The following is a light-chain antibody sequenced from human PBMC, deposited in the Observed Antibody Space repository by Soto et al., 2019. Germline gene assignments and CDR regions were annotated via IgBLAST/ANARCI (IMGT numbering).Light chain of an antibody. CDR3: SSYTSSSTYV. V-gene: IGLV2-14*01. CDR2: DVS. CDR1: SSDVGGYDY. Sequence: QSVLTRPAPVSGSPGPSIAISCTGTSSDVGGYDYVSWYQQRPGKAPKVMIYDVSNRPSGVSNRFSGSKSGNTASLTISGLQAEDEADYYCSSYTSSSTYVFGTGTKVTVL. J-gene: IGLJ1*01.